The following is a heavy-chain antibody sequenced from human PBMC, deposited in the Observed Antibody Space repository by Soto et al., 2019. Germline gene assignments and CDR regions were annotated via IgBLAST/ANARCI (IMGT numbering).Heavy chain of an antibody. CDR1: GGSISSGDYS. D-gene: IGHD2-15*01. V-gene: IGHV4-30-2*05. J-gene: IGHJ4*02. CDR3: ARVADCSGGSCYFSVDY. CDR2: IYYSGST. Sequence: PSETLSLTCAVSGGSISSGDYSWSWIRPAPGKGLEGIGYIYYSGSTYYNPSLKSRVTISVDTSKNQFSLKLSSVTAADTAVYYCARVADCSGGSCYFSVDYWGQGTLVTVSS.